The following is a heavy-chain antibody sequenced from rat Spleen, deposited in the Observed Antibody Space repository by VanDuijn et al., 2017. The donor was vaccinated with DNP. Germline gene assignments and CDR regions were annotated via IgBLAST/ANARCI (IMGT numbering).Heavy chain of an antibody. Sequence: QVQLKESGPGLVQPSQTLSLTCTVSGFSLTSYGVHWVRQAPGKGLEWMGIIWGDGSTNYNSALKSRLSISRDTSKSQVFLTMNGQQTDEPAVYYCAGGDIGPFAYWGQGTLVTVSS. CDR1: GFSLTSYG. CDR2: IWGDGST. J-gene: IGHJ3*01. V-gene: IGHV2-77*01. CDR3: AGGDIGPFAY.